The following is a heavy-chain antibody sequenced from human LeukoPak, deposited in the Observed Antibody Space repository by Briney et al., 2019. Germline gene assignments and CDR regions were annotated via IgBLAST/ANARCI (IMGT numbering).Heavy chain of an antibody. CDR2: IKQDGSEK. V-gene: IGHV3-7*01. J-gene: IGHJ5*02. Sequence: GGSLRLSCAVSGFTFSSYWMSWVRQAPGKGLEWVSNIKQDGSEKYYVDSVKGRFTISRDKAKNSLYLQMNSLRAEDTAVYYCARPRLYCSSTSCPPWFDPWGQGTLVTVSS. D-gene: IGHD2-2*01. CDR1: GFTFSSYW. CDR3: ARPRLYCSSTSCPPWFDP.